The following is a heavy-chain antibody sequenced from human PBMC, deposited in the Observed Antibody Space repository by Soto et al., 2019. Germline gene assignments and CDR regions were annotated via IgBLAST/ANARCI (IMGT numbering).Heavy chain of an antibody. CDR2: IYYSGTT. CDR3: ARGGRSYYDGMDV. Sequence: SETLSLTCIVSGGSINSYFWNWIRHAPGKGLEWIGYIYYSGTTNYNPSLKSRVTIAVDTSKNQFSLRLSSVTAADTAVYFCARGGRSYYDGMDVWGQGTTVNVSS. J-gene: IGHJ6*02. V-gene: IGHV4-59*01. CDR1: GGSINSYF.